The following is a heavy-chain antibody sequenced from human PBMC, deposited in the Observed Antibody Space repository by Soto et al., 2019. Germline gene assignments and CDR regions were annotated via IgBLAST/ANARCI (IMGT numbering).Heavy chain of an antibody. V-gene: IGHV3-9*01. J-gene: IGHJ6*02. CDR2: ISWNSGSI. CDR1: GFIFDDYA. D-gene: IGHD3-10*01. CDR3: AKDRGRSSSGYYYGMDV. Sequence: EEQLVESGGGLVQPGRSLRLSCAASGFIFDDYAMHWVRQAPGKGLEWVSGISWNSGSIGYADSVKGRFTISRDNAKNSLYLQMNSLRAEDTAFYYCAKDRGRSSSGYYYGMDVWGQGTTVTVSS.